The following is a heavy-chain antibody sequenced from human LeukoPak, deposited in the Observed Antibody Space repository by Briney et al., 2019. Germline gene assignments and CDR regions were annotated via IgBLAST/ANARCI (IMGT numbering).Heavy chain of an antibody. CDR3: ARYTGTYRDF. J-gene: IGHJ4*02. CDR1: GFTFSSYE. CDR2: ISSIGTTT. Sequence: GGSLRLSCAASGFTFSSYEMNWVRQAPGKGLEWLSYISSIGTTTYYADSVKGRFTISRDNAKTSLYLQMNSLRVEDTALYYCARYTGTYRDFWGQGTLVTVSS. V-gene: IGHV3-48*03. D-gene: IGHD1-26*01.